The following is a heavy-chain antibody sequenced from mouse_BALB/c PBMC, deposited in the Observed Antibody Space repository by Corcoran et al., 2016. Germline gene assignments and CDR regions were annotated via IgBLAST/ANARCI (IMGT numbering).Heavy chain of an antibody. CDR1: GFNIKDTY. CDR3: ARKYGKGIYVDY. V-gene: IGHV14-3*02. Sequence: EVQLQQSGAELVQPGASVKLYCTASGFNIKDTYMHWVKQRPEQSLEWIGRIDPANGNTKYDPKFQGKATITADTSSNTAYLQISSLTSEDTAVYYCARKYGKGIYVDYWGQGTTLTVSS. J-gene: IGHJ2*01. CDR2: IDPANGNT. D-gene: IGHD2-10*02.